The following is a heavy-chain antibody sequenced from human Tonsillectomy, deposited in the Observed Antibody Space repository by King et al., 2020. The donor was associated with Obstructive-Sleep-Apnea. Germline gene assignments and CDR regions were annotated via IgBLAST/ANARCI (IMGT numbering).Heavy chain of an antibody. Sequence: QLQESGPGLVKPSETLSLTCTVSGCSIRSDYWSWIRQPPGKGLEWFWYIYYSGSTTYNPSLKSRVTISIDTSKNQLSLRLTSVTAADTAVYYCARRWTGDAFDIWGQGTMVTVSS. CDR3: ARRWTGDAFDI. CDR2: IYYSGST. V-gene: IGHV4-59*08. CDR1: GCSIRSDY. D-gene: IGHD2-15*01. J-gene: IGHJ3*02.